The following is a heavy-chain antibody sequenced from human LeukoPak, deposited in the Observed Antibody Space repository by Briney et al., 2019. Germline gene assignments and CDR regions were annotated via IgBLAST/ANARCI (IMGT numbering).Heavy chain of an antibody. CDR2: ISWNSGSI. J-gene: IGHJ4*02. CDR1: GFTFDDYA. CDR3: AKDIDYSNYVGCLDY. D-gene: IGHD4-11*01. Sequence: GGSLRLSCAASGFTFDDYAMHWVRQAPGKGLEWVSGISWNSGSIGYADSVKGRFTISRDNAKNSLYLQMNSLRAEDTALYYCAKDIDYSNYVGCLDYWGQGTLVTVSS. V-gene: IGHV3-9*01.